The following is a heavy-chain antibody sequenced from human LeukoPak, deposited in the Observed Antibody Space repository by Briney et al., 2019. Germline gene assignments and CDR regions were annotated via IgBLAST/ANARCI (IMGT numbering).Heavy chain of an antibody. CDR2: FYTSATP. Sequence: PSQTLSLTCTVSAGSISRGSYFWSWIRQPAGKGLEWIGRFYTSATPNYNPSLKSRVTISVDTSRNQFSLKLSSVTAADTAVYYCARGGIPDYWGQGILVTVSS. D-gene: IGHD2-21*01. J-gene: IGHJ4*02. CDR3: ARGGIPDY. V-gene: IGHV4-61*02. CDR1: AGSISRGSYF.